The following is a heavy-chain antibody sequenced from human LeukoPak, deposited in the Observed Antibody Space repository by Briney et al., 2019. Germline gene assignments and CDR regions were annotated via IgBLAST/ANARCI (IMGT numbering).Heavy chain of an antibody. CDR1: GFTFSSYA. J-gene: IGHJ4*02. V-gene: IGHV3-30-3*01. CDR3: ARDPYYYDSSGYGDY. CDR2: ISYDGSNK. Sequence: GGSLRLSCAASGFTFSSYAMHWVRQAPGKGLEWVAVISYDGSNKYYADSVKGRFTISRDNSKNTLYLQMNSLRAEDTAVYYCARDPYYYDSSGYGDYWGQGTLVTVSS. D-gene: IGHD3-22*01.